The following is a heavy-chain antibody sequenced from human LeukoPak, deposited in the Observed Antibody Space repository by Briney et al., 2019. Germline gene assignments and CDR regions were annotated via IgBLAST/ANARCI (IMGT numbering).Heavy chain of an antibody. CDR3: ARVKGAYSFDY. J-gene: IGHJ4*02. CDR1: GLTFSDYY. V-gene: IGHV3-11*04. Sequence: GGSLRLSCAASGLTFSDYYMSWIGQAPGKGLEWVSYISSSGDTIYYADSVKGRFTISRDNAKNSLYLQMNSLRAEDTAVYYCARVKGAYSFDYSGQGTLVTVSS. CDR2: ISSSGDTI. D-gene: IGHD2-21*01.